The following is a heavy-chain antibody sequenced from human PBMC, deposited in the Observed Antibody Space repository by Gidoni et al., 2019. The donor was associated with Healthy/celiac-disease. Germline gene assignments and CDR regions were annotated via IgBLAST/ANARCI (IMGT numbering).Heavy chain of an antibody. CDR1: GFTVSGSY. CDR3: ARDLAIGNTDY. J-gene: IGHJ4*02. V-gene: IGHV3-53*02. D-gene: IGHD1-1*01. CDR2: IYSGGIT. Sequence: EVQLVETGGGLIKPGGSVRVSCRAYGFTVSGSYMSWVRQAPGKGLEWVSFIYSGGITYYADSVKGRFTISRYNSKNTLYLQMNSLRAEDTAVYYCARDLAIGNTDYWGQGTLVTVSS.